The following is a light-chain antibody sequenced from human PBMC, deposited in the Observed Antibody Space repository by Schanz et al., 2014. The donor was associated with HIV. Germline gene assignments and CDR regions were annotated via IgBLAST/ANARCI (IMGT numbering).Light chain of an antibody. Sequence: ETVLTQSPGSLSLFPGERAALSCRASQTITSNFLAWYQQRPGQAPRLLIYGASNRATGVPDRFSGSGSGTDFTLTISRLEPEDFAVYYCQQYHSSRGTFGGGTKVELK. V-gene: IGKV3-20*01. CDR2: GAS. J-gene: IGKJ4*01. CDR3: QQYHSSRGT. CDR1: QTITSNF.